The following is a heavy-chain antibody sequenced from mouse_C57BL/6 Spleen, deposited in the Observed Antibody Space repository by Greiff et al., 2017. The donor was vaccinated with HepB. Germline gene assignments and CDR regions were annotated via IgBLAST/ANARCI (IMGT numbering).Heavy chain of an antibody. CDR2: IYPGDGDT. J-gene: IGHJ4*01. CDR3: ARASDVYSTFYYAMDY. V-gene: IGHV1-80*01. D-gene: IGHD2-3*01. CDR1: GYAFSSYW. Sequence: QVQLQQSGAELVKPGASVKISCKASGYAFSSYWMNWVKQRPGKGLEWIGQIYPGDGDTNYKGKFKGKATLTADKSSSTAYMQLSSLTSEDSAFYCCARASDVYSTFYYAMDYWGQGTSVTVSS.